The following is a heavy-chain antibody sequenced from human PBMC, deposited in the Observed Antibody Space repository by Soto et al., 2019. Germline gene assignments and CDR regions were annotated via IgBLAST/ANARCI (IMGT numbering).Heavy chain of an antibody. CDR3: ARDGDSSSPFDPYYFDY. Sequence: SQTLSLTCAISGDSVSSNSAAWNWIRQSPSRGLEWLGRTYYRSKWYNDYAVSVKSRITINPDTSKNQFSLQLNSVTPEDTAVYYCARDGDSSSPFDPYYFDYWGQGTLVTVSS. CDR1: GDSVSSNSAA. D-gene: IGHD6-13*01. J-gene: IGHJ4*02. V-gene: IGHV6-1*01. CDR2: TYYRSKWYN.